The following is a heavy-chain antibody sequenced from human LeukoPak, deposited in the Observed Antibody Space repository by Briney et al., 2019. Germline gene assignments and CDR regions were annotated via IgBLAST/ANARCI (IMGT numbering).Heavy chain of an antibody. J-gene: IGHJ4*01. CDR2: IHYSGST. CDR1: GGSIRSISYH. CDR3: ARLTGRDSSDWPYFQY. D-gene: IGHD6-25*01. Sequence: SETLSLTCTVSGGSIRSISYHWGWVRQPPGKGLEWIGNIHYSGSTSYNPSLKSRVTISVDTSNNQFSLKLSSVTAADTAVFYCARLTGRDSSDWPYFQYWGQGALVTVSA. V-gene: IGHV4-39*01.